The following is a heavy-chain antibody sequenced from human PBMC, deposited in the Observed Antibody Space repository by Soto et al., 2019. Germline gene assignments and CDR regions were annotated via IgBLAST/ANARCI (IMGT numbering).Heavy chain of an antibody. CDR1: GGTFSSYT. V-gene: IGHV1-69*02. J-gene: IGHJ5*02. CDR2: IIPILGIA. D-gene: IGHD2-21*02. Sequence: QVQLVQSGAEVKKPGSSVKVSCKASGGTFSSYTISWVRQAPGQGLEWMGRIIPILGIANYAQKFQGRVTIPADKATITAYMELSSLRSEYTAVYYCASGTYCGGDCFFPWSDPWGQGTLVTVSS. CDR3: ASGTYCGGDCFFPWSDP.